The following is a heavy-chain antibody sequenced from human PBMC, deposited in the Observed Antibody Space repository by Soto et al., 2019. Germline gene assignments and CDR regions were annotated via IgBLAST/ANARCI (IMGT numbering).Heavy chain of an antibody. CDR1: GYTFTSYG. CDR2: ISAYNGNT. D-gene: IGHD3-3*01. J-gene: IGHJ4*02. Sequence: ASVKVSCKASGYTFTSYGISWVRQAPGQGLEWMGWISAYNGNTNYAQKFQGRVTMTTDTSTNTAYMELRSLRSDDTAVYYCAGDPVSYDFWSGYPETHDYWGQGTLVTVSS. CDR3: AGDPVSYDFWSGYPETHDY. V-gene: IGHV1-18*01.